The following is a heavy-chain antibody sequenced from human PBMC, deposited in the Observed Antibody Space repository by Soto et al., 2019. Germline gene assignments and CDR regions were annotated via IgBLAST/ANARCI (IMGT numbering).Heavy chain of an antibody. D-gene: IGHD3-16*02. V-gene: IGHV4-61*01. CDR1: GGSVSSGSYY. CDR3: ARATGLRLGELSSGGYYYYGMDV. J-gene: IGHJ6*02. CDR2: IYYSGST. Sequence: SETLSLTCTVSGGSVSSGSYYWSWIRQPPGKGLEWIGYIYYSGSTNYNPSLKSRVTISVDTSKNQFSLKLSSVTAADTAVYNCARATGLRLGELSSGGYYYYGMDVWGQGTTVTVSS.